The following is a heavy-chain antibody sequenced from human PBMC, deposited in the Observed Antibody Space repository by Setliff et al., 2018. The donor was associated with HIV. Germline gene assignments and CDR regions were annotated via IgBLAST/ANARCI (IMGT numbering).Heavy chain of an antibody. CDR3: TRDYAHYFDF. CDR1: GFTVSGNL. V-gene: IGHV3-53*05. CDR2: VHREGDT. J-gene: IGHJ4*02. Sequence: PGGSLRLSCAASGFTVSGNLMAWVRLAPGQGLEWVSGVHREGDTHYADSVRGRFTLTSDSSISTAYMELSRLRPDDTAAFYCTRDYAHYFDFWGQGTLVTVSS. D-gene: IGHD3-16*01.